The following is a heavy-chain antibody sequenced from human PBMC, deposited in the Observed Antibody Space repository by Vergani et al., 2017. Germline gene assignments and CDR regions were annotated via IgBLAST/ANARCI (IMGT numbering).Heavy chain of an antibody. CDR3: ARDFGYCSSTSCYFGWFDP. CDR1: GGSISSYY. V-gene: IGHV4-59*12. J-gene: IGHJ5*02. Sequence: QVQLQESGPGLVKPSETLSLTCTVSGGSISSYYWRWIRQPPGKGLEWIGYIYYSGSTNYNPSLKSRVTISVDTSKNQFSLKLSSVTAADTAVYYCARDFGYCSSTSCYFGWFDPWGQGTLVTVSS. D-gene: IGHD2-2*01. CDR2: IYYSGST.